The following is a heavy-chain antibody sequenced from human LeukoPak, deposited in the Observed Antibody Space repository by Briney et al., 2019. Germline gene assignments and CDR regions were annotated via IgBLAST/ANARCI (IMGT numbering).Heavy chain of an antibody. CDR1: GFTFTSYW. CDR3: ARARVRIGGFDP. J-gene: IGHJ5*02. D-gene: IGHD3-3*01. CDR2: IKQDGSEK. V-gene: IGHV3-7*01. Sequence: GGSLRLSCAASGFTFTSYWMTWVRQAPGKGLEWVANIKQDGSEKYYVDSPKGRFTTSRDNAKNSLYLQMNSLRAEDTAVYYCARARVRIGGFDPWGQGTLVTVSS.